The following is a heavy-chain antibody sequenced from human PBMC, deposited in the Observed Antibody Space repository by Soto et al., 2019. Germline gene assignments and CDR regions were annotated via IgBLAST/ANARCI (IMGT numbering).Heavy chain of an antibody. CDR1: GFTFSKYA. D-gene: IGHD4-17*01. CDR2: LSGSGAST. V-gene: IGHV3-23*01. Sequence: WGSLRLSCAASGFTFSKYAMSWVRQAPGKGLEWVSALSGSGASTYYVDSVKGRFTISRDNSKNTLYLQMNSLRADDTAVYYCAKDGGDYEFDYWGQGTPVTVSS. J-gene: IGHJ4*02. CDR3: AKDGGDYEFDY.